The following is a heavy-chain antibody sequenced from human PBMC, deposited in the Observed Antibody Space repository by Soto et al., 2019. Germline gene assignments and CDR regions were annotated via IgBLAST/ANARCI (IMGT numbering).Heavy chain of an antibody. D-gene: IGHD2-15*01. V-gene: IGHV1-2*02. Sequence: ASVKVSCKASGYTFTGYYMHWVRQAPGQGLEWMGWINPNSGGANYAQKFQGRVTMTRDTSISTAYMELSRLRSDDTAVYYCARDLLFSWHYYYYGMDVWGPGTTVTVSS. CDR1: GYTFTGYY. CDR3: ARDLLFSWHYYYYGMDV. CDR2: INPNSGGA. J-gene: IGHJ6*02.